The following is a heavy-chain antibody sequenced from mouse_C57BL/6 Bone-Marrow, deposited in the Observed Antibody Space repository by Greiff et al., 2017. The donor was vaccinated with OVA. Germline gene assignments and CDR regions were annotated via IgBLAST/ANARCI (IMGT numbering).Heavy chain of an antibody. V-gene: IGHV5-4*03. CDR3: ARYDYDVRFAY. Sequence: VKLVESGGGLVKPGGSLKLSCAASGFTFSSYAMSWVRQTPEKRLEWVATISDGGSYTYYPDNVKGRFTISRDNAKNNLYLQMSHLKSEDTAMYYCARYDYDVRFAYWGQGTLVTVST. D-gene: IGHD2-4*01. J-gene: IGHJ3*01. CDR1: GFTFSSYA. CDR2: ISDGGSYT.